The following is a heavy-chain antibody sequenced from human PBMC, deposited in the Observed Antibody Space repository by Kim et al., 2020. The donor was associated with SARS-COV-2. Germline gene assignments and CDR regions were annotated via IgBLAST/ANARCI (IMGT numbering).Heavy chain of an antibody. CDR3: SRALSEGNDVWVYYFDY. D-gene: IGHD1-1*01. CDR1: GGSISSSSYY. Sequence: SETLSLTCTVSGGSISSSSYYWGWIRQPPGKGLEWIGSIYYSGSTYYNPSLKSRVTISVDTSKNQFSLKLSSVTAADTAVYYWSRALSEGNDVWVYYFDYWGQGTLGTVSS. J-gene: IGHJ4*02. V-gene: IGHV4-39*07. CDR2: IYYSGST.